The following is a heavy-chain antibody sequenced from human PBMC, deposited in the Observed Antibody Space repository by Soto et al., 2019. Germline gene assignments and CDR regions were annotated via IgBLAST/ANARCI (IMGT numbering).Heavy chain of an antibody. CDR1: GLALSRYW. D-gene: IGHD2-21*01. J-gene: IGHJ6*02. V-gene: IGHV3-74*01. CDR3: ARSLWSPYFYYGLDV. Sequence: GGSLRLSCTASGLALSRYWWYWVRQPPGKGLVWVSHINSGGNITPYPDSVRGRFTISRDNSKNTLYLDMHSLTTDDTAVYFCARSLWSPYFYYGLDVWGQGTTVTVSS. CDR2: INSGGNIT.